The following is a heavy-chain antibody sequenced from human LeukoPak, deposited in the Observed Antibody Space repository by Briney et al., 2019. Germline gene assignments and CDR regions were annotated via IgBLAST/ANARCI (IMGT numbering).Heavy chain of an antibody. Sequence: PGGSLRLSCAASGFTFPTYHMVWVRQSPGKGLEWLAYINSGSDIIYYADSVKGRFTISRDNAKNSLYLEMISLRAGDTAVYFCARGRGYCSRTTCWYFDYWGQGTLVTVSS. V-gene: IGHV3-48*01. CDR1: GFTFPTYH. CDR3: ARGRGYCSRTTCWYFDY. D-gene: IGHD2-2*01. J-gene: IGHJ4*02. CDR2: INSGSDII.